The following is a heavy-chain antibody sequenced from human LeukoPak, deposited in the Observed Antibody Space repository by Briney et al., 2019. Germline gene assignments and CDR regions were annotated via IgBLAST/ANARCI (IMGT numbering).Heavy chain of an antibody. J-gene: IGHJ4*02. V-gene: IGHV1-2*02. D-gene: IGHD6-19*01. Sequence: RASVKVSCKASGYTFTGYYMHWVRQAPGQGLEWMGWTNPNSGGTNYAQKFQGRVTMTRDTSISTAYMELSRLRSDDTAVYYCARSLVLGVAGAERPLPYWGQGTLVTVSS. CDR2: TNPNSGGT. CDR3: ARSLVLGVAGAERPLPY. CDR1: GYTFTGYY.